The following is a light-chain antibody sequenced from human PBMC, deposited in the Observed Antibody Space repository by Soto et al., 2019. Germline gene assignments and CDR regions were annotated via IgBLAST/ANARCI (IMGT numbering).Light chain of an antibody. CDR2: AAS. J-gene: IGKJ1*01. V-gene: IGKV1-39*01. Sequence: DIQMTQSPSSLSASVGDRVTITCRASQSISSYLNWYQQKPGKAPKLLIYAASSLQSGVPSRFSGSGSGTDFTLTISSLQPEDFAIYHAQQSYSTPPTVCQGTKMDIK. CDR3: QQSYSTPPT. CDR1: QSISSY.